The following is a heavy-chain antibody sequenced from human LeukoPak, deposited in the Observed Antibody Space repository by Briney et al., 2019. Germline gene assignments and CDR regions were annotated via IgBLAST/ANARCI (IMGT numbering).Heavy chain of an antibody. J-gene: IGHJ4*02. Sequence: PSETLSLTCTVSGGSISSSSYYWGWIRQPPGKGLEWIGSIYYSGSTYYNPSLKSRVTISVDTSKNQFSLKLSSVTAADTAVYYCASSSGYDYFFDYWGQGTLVTVSS. V-gene: IGHV4-39*07. CDR2: IYYSGST. CDR1: GGSISSSSYY. CDR3: ASSSGYDYFFDY. D-gene: IGHD5-12*01.